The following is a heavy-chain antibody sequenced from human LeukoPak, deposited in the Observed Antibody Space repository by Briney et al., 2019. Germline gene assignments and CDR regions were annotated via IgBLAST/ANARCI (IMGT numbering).Heavy chain of an antibody. CDR2: IYGGGST. D-gene: IGHD6-13*01. CDR1: GFTFSSYE. Sequence: PGGSLRLSCAASGFTFSSYEMNWVRQAPGKGLEWVSGIYGGGSTYYADSVKGRFTISRDNSKNTVYLQMNSLRAEDTAVYYCASLSIVAALAFDYWGQGTLVTVSS. CDR3: ASLSIVAALAFDY. V-gene: IGHV3-53*01. J-gene: IGHJ4*02.